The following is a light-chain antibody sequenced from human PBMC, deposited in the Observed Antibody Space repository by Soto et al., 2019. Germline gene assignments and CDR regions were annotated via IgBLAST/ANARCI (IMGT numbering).Light chain of an antibody. Sequence: QSALTQPASVSGSPGQSVTISCTRTSSDVGGYNYVSWYQQHPGKAPKLMIYEVSNRPSGVSNRFFGSKSGNTASLTVSGIQAEDEADYYCISYTSSSTWVFGGGTQLTVL. CDR1: SSDVGGYNY. V-gene: IGLV2-14*01. J-gene: IGLJ3*02. CDR3: ISYTSSSTWV. CDR2: EVS.